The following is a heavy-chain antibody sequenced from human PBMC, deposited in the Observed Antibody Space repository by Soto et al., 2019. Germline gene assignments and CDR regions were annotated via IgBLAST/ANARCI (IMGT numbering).Heavy chain of an antibody. J-gene: IGHJ4*02. CDR1: GFTFSSYG. CDR3: AKGSANWDFDY. V-gene: IGHV3-30*18. Sequence: QVQLVESGGGVVQPGRSLRLSCAASGFTFSSYGMHWVRQAPGKGLEWVAVISYDGSNKYYADSVKGRFTISRDNSKNTRYLQMNSLRAEDTAVYYCAKGSANWDFDYWGQGTLVTVSS. D-gene: IGHD1-26*01. CDR2: ISYDGSNK.